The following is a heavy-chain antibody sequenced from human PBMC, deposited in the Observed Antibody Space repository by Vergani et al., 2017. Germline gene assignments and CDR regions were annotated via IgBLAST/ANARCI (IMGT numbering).Heavy chain of an antibody. CDR1: GGAVNSGSNF. V-gene: IGHV4-61*02. J-gene: IGHJ5*02. D-gene: IGHD2-2*01. CDR3: ARATVGGYCSSTSCSPHGWFDP. Sequence: QVQLQESGPGLVKPPGTLSLTCAVSGGAVNSGSNFWTWIRQPAGKGLEWIGRTSTDGSTNYNPSLKSRVTVSVDTSKTQISLRLTSVTAEDTAVYYCARATVGGYCSSTSCSPHGWFDPWGQGTLVTVSS. CDR2: TSTDGST.